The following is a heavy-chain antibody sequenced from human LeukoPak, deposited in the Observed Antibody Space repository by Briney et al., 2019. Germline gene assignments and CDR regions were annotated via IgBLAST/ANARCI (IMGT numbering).Heavy chain of an antibody. J-gene: IGHJ3*02. CDR1: GYTFITYY. CDR3: ARDDSSSWYGEGAFDI. V-gene: IGHV7-4-1*02. Sequence: ASVKVSCKTSGYTFITYYIHWVRQAPGQGLEWMGWINTNTGNPTYAQGFTGRFVFSLDTSVSTAYLQISSLKAEDTAVYYCARDDSSSWYGEGAFDIWGQGTMVTVSS. D-gene: IGHD6-13*01. CDR2: INTNTGNP.